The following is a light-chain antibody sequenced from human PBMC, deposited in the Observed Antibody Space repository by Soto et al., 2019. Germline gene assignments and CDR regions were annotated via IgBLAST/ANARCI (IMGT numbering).Light chain of an antibody. Sequence: EIVLTQSPGTLSLSPGERATLSCRASQSVSSSYLAWYQQKPGQAPRLLIYGASSRATGIPDRFSGSGSGTDYTLTISRLEPEDFAVYYCQQYGSSLTTFGGGTKVDNK. CDR2: GAS. CDR3: QQYGSSLTT. V-gene: IGKV3-20*01. J-gene: IGKJ4*01. CDR1: QSVSSSY.